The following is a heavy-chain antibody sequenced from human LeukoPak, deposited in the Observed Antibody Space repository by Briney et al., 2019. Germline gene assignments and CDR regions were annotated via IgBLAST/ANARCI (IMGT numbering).Heavy chain of an antibody. CDR1: GGSFSGYY. Sequence: SETLSLTCAVYGGSFSGYYWSWIRQPPGKGLEWIGEINHSGSTNYNPSLKSRVAISVDTSKNQFSLKLSSVTAADTAVYYCARRPRGYSYGYPLNWFDPWGQGTLVTVSS. V-gene: IGHV4-34*01. J-gene: IGHJ5*02. CDR2: INHSGST. D-gene: IGHD5-18*01. CDR3: ARRPRGYSYGYPLNWFDP.